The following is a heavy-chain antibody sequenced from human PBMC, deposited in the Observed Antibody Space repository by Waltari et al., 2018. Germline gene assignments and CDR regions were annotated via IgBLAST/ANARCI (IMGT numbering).Heavy chain of an antibody. CDR2: IYHSGST. CDR3: ARFPAPDYYGMDV. V-gene: IGHV4-38-2*01. CDR1: GYSISSGYY. Sequence: QVQLQESGPGLVKPSETLSLTCAVSGYSISSGYYCGSIRQPPGKGLEWIGSIYHSGSTNYNPSVKIRVTIPVETSKNQFSLQLSSVTAADTAVYYCARFPAPDYYGMDVWGQGTTVTVSS. J-gene: IGHJ6*02.